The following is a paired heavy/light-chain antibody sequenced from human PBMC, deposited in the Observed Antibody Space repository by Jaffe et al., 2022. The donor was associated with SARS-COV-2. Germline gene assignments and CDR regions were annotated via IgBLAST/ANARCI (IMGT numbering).Heavy chain of an antibody. CDR3: ARDGWGEVSLDS. V-gene: IGHV3-48*01. J-gene: IGHJ4*02. CDR1: GFTFSSYS. Sequence: EVQLVESGGGLVQPGGSLRLSCAASGFTFSSYSMNWVRQAPGKGLEWISYIDTYSYSIYYADSVKGRFTISRDNAKKSLYLQMNTLRGEDTAVYYCARDGWGEVSLDSWGQGTLVTVSS. CDR2: IDTYSYSI. D-gene: IGHD3-16*02.
Light chain of an antibody. J-gene: IGKJ3*01. CDR1: QDIRDG. V-gene: IGKV1-6*01. CDR2: SAS. Sequence: AIQLTQSPSSLSASIGDRVTITCRATQDIRDGLAWYQQKPGKAPNLVIYSASNLQSGVPSRFSGSGSGTDFTLTISSLQPEDFATYYCLQDYNDPFTFGPGTKVDVK. CDR3: LQDYNDPFT.